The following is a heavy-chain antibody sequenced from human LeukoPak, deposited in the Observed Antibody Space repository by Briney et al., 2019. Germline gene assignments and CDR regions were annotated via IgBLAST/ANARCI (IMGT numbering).Heavy chain of an antibody. CDR2: VSGSGDGK. CDR3: AKDPVNDFNYSDF. Sequence: GGSLRLSCAASGFTFDSHSMSWVRQAPGTGLGWVSTVSGSGDGKYYTDSVKGRFTISRDNSQNTVYLQMNTLRAEDTAVYYCAKDPVNDFNYSDFWGQGTLVTVSS. CDR1: GFTFDSHS. D-gene: IGHD3/OR15-3a*01. J-gene: IGHJ4*02. V-gene: IGHV3-23*01.